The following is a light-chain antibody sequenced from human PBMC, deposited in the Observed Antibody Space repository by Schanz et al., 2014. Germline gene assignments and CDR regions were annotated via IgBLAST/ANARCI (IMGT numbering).Light chain of an antibody. CDR3: MQALQTLPIT. CDR1: QSLLQRNGYNY. CDR2: LGS. Sequence: DVVLTQSPFSLPVTLGQPASISCRSSQSLLQRNGYNYLDWYLQKPGQSPQLLIYLGSNRASGVPDRFSGSGSGTDFTLKISRVEAEDVGVYYCMQALQTLPITFGQGTRLEIK. V-gene: IGKV2-28*01. J-gene: IGKJ5*01.